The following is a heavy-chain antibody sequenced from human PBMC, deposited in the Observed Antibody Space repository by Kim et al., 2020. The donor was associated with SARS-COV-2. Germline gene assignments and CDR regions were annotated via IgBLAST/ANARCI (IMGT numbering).Heavy chain of an antibody. J-gene: IGHJ6*02. Sequence: SETLSLTCTVSGGSISSSSYYWGWIRQPPGKGLEWIGSIYYSGSTYYNPSLKSRVTISVDTSKNQFSLKLSSVTAADTAVYYCARRVGRTLYYYGMDVWGQGTTVTVSS. CDR1: GGSISSSSYY. V-gene: IGHV4-39*01. D-gene: IGHD3-16*01. CDR2: IYYSGST. CDR3: ARRVGRTLYYYGMDV.